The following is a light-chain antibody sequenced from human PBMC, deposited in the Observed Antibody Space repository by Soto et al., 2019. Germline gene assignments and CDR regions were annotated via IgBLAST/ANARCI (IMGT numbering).Light chain of an antibody. CDR2: GAS. V-gene: IGKV3-20*01. CDR1: QSVSSSY. J-gene: IGKJ3*01. Sequence: EIVLTQSPGTLSLSPGERATLSCRASQSVSSSYFAWYQQKPGQAPRLLIYGASGSATGIPDRFSGSGSGTDFTLTISRLEPEDFAVYYCQQYGSSRGFTFGPGTKVDIK. CDR3: QQYGSSRGFT.